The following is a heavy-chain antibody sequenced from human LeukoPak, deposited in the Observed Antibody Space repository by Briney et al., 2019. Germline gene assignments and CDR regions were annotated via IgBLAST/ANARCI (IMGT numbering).Heavy chain of an antibody. J-gene: IGHJ3*01. V-gene: IGHV4-4*02. Sequence: SETLSLTCVVSGASIRGTDWWSWVRQAPGKGLEWIGEVFHSGGTNYNLSLKSRVTLSVDKSKNQFSLELTSLTAADTAVYYCARAVGAWAAFDVWGQGTMVAVSS. CDR2: VFHSGGT. CDR1: GASIRGTDW. D-gene: IGHD1-26*01. CDR3: ARAVGAWAAFDV.